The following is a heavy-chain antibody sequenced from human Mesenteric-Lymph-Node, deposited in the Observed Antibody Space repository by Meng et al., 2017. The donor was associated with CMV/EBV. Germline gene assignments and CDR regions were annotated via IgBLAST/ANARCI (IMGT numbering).Heavy chain of an antibody. Sequence: FSNSAFIRVRQAPGQGLEWMGGILPMSGTVNYGQEFQGRVTITADESTSTAYMELSGLRSVDTAMYYCAKGYGSETYTAARYRYFDLWGRGTPVTVSS. CDR1: FSNSA. D-gene: IGHD3-10*01. CDR2: ILPMSGTV. V-gene: IGHV1-69*01. CDR3: AKGYGSETYTAARYRYFDL. J-gene: IGHJ2*01.